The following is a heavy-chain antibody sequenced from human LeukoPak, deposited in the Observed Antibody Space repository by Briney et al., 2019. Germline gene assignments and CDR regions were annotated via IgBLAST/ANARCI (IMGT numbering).Heavy chain of an antibody. V-gene: IGHV3-53*01. Sequence: GGSLRLSCAASGFTVSSNYMSWVRQAPGKGLEWVSVIYSGGSTYYADSVKGRFTISRDNSKNTLYLQMNSLRAEDTAVYYCAKDGRYCSGGSCYSYQKPYFDYWGQGTLVTVSS. J-gene: IGHJ4*02. CDR2: IYSGGST. CDR1: GFTVSSNY. CDR3: AKDGRYCSGGSCYSYQKPYFDY. D-gene: IGHD2-15*01.